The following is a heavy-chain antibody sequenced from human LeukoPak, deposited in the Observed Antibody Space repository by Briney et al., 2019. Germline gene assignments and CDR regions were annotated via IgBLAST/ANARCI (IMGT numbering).Heavy chain of an antibody. CDR1: GFTFSEYA. CDR3: AKSNYYGSERDAFDI. J-gene: IGHJ3*02. CDR2: ITGGGERT. Sequence: AGGSLRLSCAASGFTFSEYAMNWVRQAPGKGLEWVSHITGGGERTYFADSVKGRFTMSRDNSKNTLYLQMSSLRAEDTAVYYCAKSNYYGSERDAFDIWGQGTMVTVSS. D-gene: IGHD3-10*01. V-gene: IGHV3-23*01.